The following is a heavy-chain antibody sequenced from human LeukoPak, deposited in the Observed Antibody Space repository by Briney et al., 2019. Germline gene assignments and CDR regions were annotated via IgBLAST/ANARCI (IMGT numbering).Heavy chain of an antibody. V-gene: IGHV3-9*01. Sequence: SLRLSCAASGFTFEDYVIHWVRQAPGKGLEWVSGMSWNSGSIAYADSVKGRFTISRDNAKNSLYLQMNSLRAEDTAFYYCAKEADWYFDLWGRGTLVTVSS. CDR2: MSWNSGSI. CDR3: AKEADWYFDL. CDR1: GFTFEDYV. J-gene: IGHJ2*01.